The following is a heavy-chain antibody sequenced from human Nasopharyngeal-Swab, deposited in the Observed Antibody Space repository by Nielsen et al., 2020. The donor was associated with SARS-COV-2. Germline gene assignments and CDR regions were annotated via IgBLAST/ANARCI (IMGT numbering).Heavy chain of an antibody. CDR2: VTGSGYGT. D-gene: IGHD3-10*01. J-gene: IGHJ3*02. Sequence: GGSMRLSCAASGFTFSSYSMTWVRQAPGKGLEWVSVVTGSGYGTDYADSVKGRFTISRDNAKNTLYLQMNSLRAKDTAVYYCARKDVYAYGVDAFDIWRQGTMVTVSS. CDR3: ARKDVYAYGVDAFDI. V-gene: IGHV3-23*01. CDR1: GFTFSSYS.